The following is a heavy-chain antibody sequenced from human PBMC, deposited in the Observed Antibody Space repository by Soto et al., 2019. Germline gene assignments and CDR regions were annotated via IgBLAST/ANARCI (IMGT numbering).Heavy chain of an antibody. CDR3: ATTTVTMDYYYYGMDV. Sequence: PGGSLRLSCAASGFTFSSYGMHWVRQAPGKGLEWVAVIWYDGSNKYYADSVKGRFTISRDNSKNTLYLQMNSLRAEDTVVYYCATTTVTMDYYYYGMDVWGQGTTVTVSS. CDR2: IWYDGSNK. D-gene: IGHD4-17*01. J-gene: IGHJ6*02. CDR1: GFTFSSYG. V-gene: IGHV3-33*01.